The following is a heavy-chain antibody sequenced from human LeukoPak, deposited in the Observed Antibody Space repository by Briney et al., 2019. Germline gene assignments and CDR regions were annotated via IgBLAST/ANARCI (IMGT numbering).Heavy chain of an antibody. CDR1: GFTFSSHA. V-gene: IGHV3-23*01. D-gene: IGHD4/OR15-4a*01. Sequence: PGGSLRLSCAVSGFTFSSHAMTWVRQAPGKGLEWVSGISISGDITYYADSVQGRFIIFRDNSKNMVYLQMNSLRVEDTAVYYCANEEVPNDYWGQGTLVTVSS. J-gene: IGHJ4*02. CDR3: ANEEVPNDY. CDR2: ISISGDIT.